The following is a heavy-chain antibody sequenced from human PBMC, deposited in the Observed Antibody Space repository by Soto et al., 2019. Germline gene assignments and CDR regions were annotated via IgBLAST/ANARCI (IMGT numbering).Heavy chain of an antibody. V-gene: IGHV5-51*01. D-gene: IGHD2-21*02. CDR2: IYPGDSDT. J-gene: IGHJ4*02. CDR1: GYSFTSYW. Sequence: PGESLKISCKGSGYSFTSYWIGWVRQMPGKGLEWMGIIYPGDSDTRYSPSFQGQVTISADKSISTAYLQWSSLEASDTAMYYCARRAYCGGDCYHLYFDYWGRGTLVTVSS. CDR3: ARRAYCGGDCYHLYFDY.